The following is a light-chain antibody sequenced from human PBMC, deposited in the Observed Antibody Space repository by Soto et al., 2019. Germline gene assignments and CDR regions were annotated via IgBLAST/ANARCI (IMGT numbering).Light chain of an antibody. V-gene: IGKV3-20*01. J-gene: IGKJ2*01. CDR2: GAS. CDR3: QQYENSPYT. Sequence: EIVLTQSPGTLSLSPGEGATLSCRASQSVSSSYLAWYQHKPGQAPRLLIYGASSRATGIPDNFSGSGSGTDFTLKISRLGPEDSAVYYCQQYENSPYTFGQGTKLEIK. CDR1: QSVSSSY.